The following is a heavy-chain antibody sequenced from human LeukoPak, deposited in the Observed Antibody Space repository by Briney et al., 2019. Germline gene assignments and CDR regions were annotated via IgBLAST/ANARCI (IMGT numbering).Heavy chain of an antibody. CDR1: GGPISSYQ. Sequence: SETLSLTCTVSGGPISSYQWSWVRQPPGKGLEWIGDIYYSGSANYNPSLKSRVIVSVDTSKNQFSLKLSPVTAADTAVYYCARVGVDYSGNIIKYFFDYWGQGTLVTVSS. CDR3: ARVGVDYSGNIIKYFFDY. CDR2: IYYSGSA. J-gene: IGHJ4*02. D-gene: IGHD4-23*01. V-gene: IGHV4-59*01.